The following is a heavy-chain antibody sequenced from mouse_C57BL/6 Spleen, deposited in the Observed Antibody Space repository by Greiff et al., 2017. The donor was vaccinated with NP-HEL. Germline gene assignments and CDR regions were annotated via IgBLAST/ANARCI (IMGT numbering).Heavy chain of an antibody. Sequence: LKESGGGLVQPGGSLKLSCAASGFTFSDYYMYWVRQTPEKRLEWVAYISNGGGSTYYPDTVKGRFTISRDNAKNTLYLQMSRLKSEDTAMYYCARHDPYAMDYWGQGTSVTVSS. CDR1: GFTFSDYY. CDR3: ARHDPYAMDY. V-gene: IGHV5-12*01. CDR2: ISNGGGST. J-gene: IGHJ4*01.